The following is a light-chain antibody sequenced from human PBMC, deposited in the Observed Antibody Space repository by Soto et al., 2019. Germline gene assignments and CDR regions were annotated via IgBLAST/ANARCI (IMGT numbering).Light chain of an antibody. J-gene: IGKJ2*01. CDR3: QQSYSTPYT. V-gene: IGKV1-39*01. Sequence: DIQMTQSPSSLSASVGDRVTVTCRASQSISSYLHWYQQKPGTAPKLLIYVASSLQSGVPSRFSGSGSGTDFTLTISRLQPEDFATYYCQQSYSTPYTFGQGTKLEIK. CDR1: QSISSY. CDR2: VAS.